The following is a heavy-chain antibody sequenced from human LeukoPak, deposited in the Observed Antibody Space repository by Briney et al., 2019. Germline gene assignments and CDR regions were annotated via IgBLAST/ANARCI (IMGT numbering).Heavy chain of an antibody. CDR3: AREGLTLAFDI. D-gene: IGHD3-22*01. CDR2: IYSGGST. V-gene: IGHV3-53*01. Sequence: PGGSLRLSCAASGFTVSSDYMSWVRQAPGKGLEWVSVIYSGGSTYYADSVKGRFTISRDNSKNTLYLQMNSLRAEDTAVYYCAREGLTLAFDIWGQGTMVTVSS. J-gene: IGHJ3*02. CDR1: GFTVSSDY.